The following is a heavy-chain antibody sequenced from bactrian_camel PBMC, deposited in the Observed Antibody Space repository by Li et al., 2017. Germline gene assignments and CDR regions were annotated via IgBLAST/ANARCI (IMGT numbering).Heavy chain of an antibody. Sequence: HVQLVESGGGSVVAGGSLRLTCVRSGYGYSPKCMGWFRQVLGKEREGVATISSAGGGTTYADAVKGRFTISRDNAKNTVYLQMNSLKPEDSAMYYCGRSLQPFGQGPHQRFDSWGHGTQVTVS. CDR3: GRSLQPFGQGPHQRFDS. V-gene: IGHV3S53*01. CDR1: GYGYSPKC. D-gene: IGHD1*01. J-gene: IGHJ6*01. CDR2: ISSAGGGT.